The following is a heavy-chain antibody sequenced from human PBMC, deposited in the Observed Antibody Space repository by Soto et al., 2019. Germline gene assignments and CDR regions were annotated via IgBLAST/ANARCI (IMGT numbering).Heavy chain of an antibody. V-gene: IGHV3-30-3*01. CDR1: GFTFSSYA. J-gene: IGHJ5*02. Sequence: QVQLVESGGGVVQPGRSLRLSCAASGFTFSSYAMHWVRQAPGKGLEWVAVISYDGSNKYYADSVKGRFTISRDNSKNTLYLQMNSLRAEVTAVYYCARGIVVVVAATENWFDPWGQGTLVTVSS. CDR3: ARGIVVVVAATENWFDP. CDR2: ISYDGSNK. D-gene: IGHD2-15*01.